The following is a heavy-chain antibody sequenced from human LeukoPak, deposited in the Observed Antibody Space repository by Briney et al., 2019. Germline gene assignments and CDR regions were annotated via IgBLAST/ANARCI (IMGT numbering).Heavy chain of an antibody. Sequence: PGGSLRLSCAASGFTFSSYWMSWVRQAPGKGLEWVANIKQDGSEKYYVDSVKGRFTISRDNAKNSLYLQMSSLRAEDTAVYYCAGQTRGSSPFDAFDIWGPGTMVTVSS. J-gene: IGHJ3*02. CDR3: AGQTRGSSPFDAFDI. CDR1: GFTFSSYW. V-gene: IGHV3-7*01. D-gene: IGHD3-10*01. CDR2: IKQDGSEK.